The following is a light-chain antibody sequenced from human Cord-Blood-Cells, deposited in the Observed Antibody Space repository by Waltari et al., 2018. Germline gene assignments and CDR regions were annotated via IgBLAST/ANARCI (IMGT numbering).Light chain of an antibody. V-gene: IGKV3-20*01. CDR3: QQYGSSLWT. J-gene: IGKJ1*01. Sequence: EIVLTQSPGPLSLSPGERATLSCRASQSVSSSYLAWYQQKPGQAPRLLIYGASSRATGIPDRFSGSGSGTNVTLTISRLEPEDFAVYYCQQYGSSLWTFGQGTKVEIK. CDR2: GAS. CDR1: QSVSSSY.